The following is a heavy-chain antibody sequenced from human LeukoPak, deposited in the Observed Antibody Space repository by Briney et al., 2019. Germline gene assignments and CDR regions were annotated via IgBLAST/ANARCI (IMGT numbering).Heavy chain of an antibody. D-gene: IGHD3-10*01. CDR2: INHSGST. V-gene: IGHV4-34*01. J-gene: IGHJ6*02. Sequence: PSETLSLTCAVYGGSFSGYYWSWIRQPPGKGLEWIGEINHSGSTNYNPSLKGRVTISVDTSKNQFSLKLSSVTAADTAVYYCARLGGGEPGSGSYRGYYYYGMDVWGQGTTVTVSS. CDR1: GGSFSGYY. CDR3: ARLGGGEPGSGSYRGYYYYGMDV.